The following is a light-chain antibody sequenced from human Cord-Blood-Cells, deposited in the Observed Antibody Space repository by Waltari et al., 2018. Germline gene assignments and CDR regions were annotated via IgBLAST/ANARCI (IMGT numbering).Light chain of an antibody. V-gene: IGKV3-15*01. CDR2: GAS. Sequence: IVMTQSPATLSMCPGERAPLSYRTSQRTTSNFAWYQQKPGQAPRFLIYGASTRATGISVRFSGSGSGTEFTLNISSLQSEDFAVYDCQKYNNWLRTSSQGTTVEIK. CDR3: QKYNNWLRT. J-gene: IGKJ1*01. CDR1: QRTTSN.